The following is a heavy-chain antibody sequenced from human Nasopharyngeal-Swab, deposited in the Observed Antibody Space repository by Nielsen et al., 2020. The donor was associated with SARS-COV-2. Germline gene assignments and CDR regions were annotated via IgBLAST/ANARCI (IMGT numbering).Heavy chain of an antibody. V-gene: IGHV4-30-4*01. CDR2: IYQTGST. Sequence: SETLSLTSSFSGASISRVDSYWSWIRQSPVKGLDGIGYIYQTGSTSYNPSLRSRVIISSDASKNQFTLRLSSVTAADTAMYYCARRRGPAYYYYMDVWGKGTPVTVSS. CDR3: ARRRGPAYYYYMDV. CDR1: GASISRVDSY. J-gene: IGHJ6*03.